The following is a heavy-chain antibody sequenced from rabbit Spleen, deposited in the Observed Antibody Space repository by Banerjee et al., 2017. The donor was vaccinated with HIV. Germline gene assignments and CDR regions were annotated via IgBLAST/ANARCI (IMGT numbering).Heavy chain of an antibody. Sequence: QEQLVESGGGLVQPGESLTLSCKASGFDSSRYYVSWVRQAPGKGLEWIGDIDLLFGTTYYASWVNGRFTISSNNAQNTLYLQVHSLAAADTATYFCVRGASGSGYYSLWGPGTLVTVS. CDR3: VRGASGSGYYSL. D-gene: IGHD1-1*01. CDR2: IDLLFGTT. J-gene: IGHJ4*01. CDR1: GFDSSRYY. V-gene: IGHV1S47*01.